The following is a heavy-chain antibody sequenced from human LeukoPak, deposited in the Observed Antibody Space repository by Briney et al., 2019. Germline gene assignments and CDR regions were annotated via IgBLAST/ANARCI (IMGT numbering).Heavy chain of an antibody. CDR2: ISSISSYI. Sequence: PGGSLRLSCAASGFPFSNYAMNWVRQAPGKGLEWVSSISSISSYIYYADSVKGRFTISRDNTKNSLYLQMNRLRAEDTAVYYCAKDLAPIVVVVAALYYFDYWGQGTLVTVSS. D-gene: IGHD2-15*01. J-gene: IGHJ4*02. CDR1: GFPFSNYA. V-gene: IGHV3-21*01. CDR3: AKDLAPIVVVVAALYYFDY.